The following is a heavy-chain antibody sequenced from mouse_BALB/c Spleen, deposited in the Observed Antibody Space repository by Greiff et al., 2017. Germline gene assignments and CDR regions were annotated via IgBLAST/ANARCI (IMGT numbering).Heavy chain of an antibody. CDR3: ARPHYYGSSYGY. D-gene: IGHD1-1*01. Sequence: VQLQQSGAELAKPGASVKMSCKASGYTFTSYWMHWVKQRPGQGLEWIGYINPSTGYTEYNQKFKDKATLTADKSSSTAYMQLSSLTSGDSAVYYCARPHYYGSSYGYWGQGTTLTVSS. V-gene: IGHV1-7*01. J-gene: IGHJ2*01. CDR1: GYTFTSYW. CDR2: INPSTGYT.